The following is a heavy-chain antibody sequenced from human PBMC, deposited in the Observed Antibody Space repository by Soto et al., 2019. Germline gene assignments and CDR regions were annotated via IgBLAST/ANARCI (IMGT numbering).Heavy chain of an antibody. Sequence: EVQLVQSGGGLVQPGGSLRLSCAASGLTLSDHYMDWVRQTPGKGLEWIGRSRNKVIGYTTEYAASVKGRFTISRDDSKNSLYVQMNSLRTDDTAVYYWARGAPPFDDCGQGTLVTVSS. J-gene: IGHJ4*02. V-gene: IGHV3-72*01. CDR1: GLTLSDHY. CDR3: ARGAPPFDD. D-gene: IGHD3-16*01. CDR2: SRNKVIGYTT.